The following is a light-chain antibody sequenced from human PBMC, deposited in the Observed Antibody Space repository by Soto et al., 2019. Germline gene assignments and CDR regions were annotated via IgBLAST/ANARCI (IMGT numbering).Light chain of an antibody. CDR2: ANN. J-gene: IGLJ3*02. Sequence: QSALAQPPSASGTPGQKITISCSGSTSDIGSNTVNWYQQVPGTAPKLLIYANNQRPSGVPDRFSGSKSGTSASLAISGLQSEDEADYYCEAWDDSLNGPVFGEGTKVTVL. CDR1: TSDIGSNT. CDR3: EAWDDSLNGPV. V-gene: IGLV1-44*01.